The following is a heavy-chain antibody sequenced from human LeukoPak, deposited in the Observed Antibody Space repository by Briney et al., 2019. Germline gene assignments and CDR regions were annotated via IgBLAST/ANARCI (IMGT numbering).Heavy chain of an antibody. J-gene: IGHJ3*01. CDR2: ISSSSSII. Sequence: GGSLRLSGAASGFTFSSYTVNWVRQAPGKGLEWVSYISSSSSIIYYADSVKGRFTISRDNAKSSLYLQMNSLGDEDTAVYYCARLEARRGFDLWGQGTLVIVSS. CDR3: ARLEARRGFDL. D-gene: IGHD6-6*01. CDR1: GFTFSSYT. V-gene: IGHV3-48*02.